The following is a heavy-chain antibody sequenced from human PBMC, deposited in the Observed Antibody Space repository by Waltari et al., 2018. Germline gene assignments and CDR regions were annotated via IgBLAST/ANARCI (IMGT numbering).Heavy chain of an antibody. Sequence: QVQLEQWGAGLLKPSETLSLTCAVYGGSFSGYYWSWIRKPPGKGLEWIGEINHSGSTNYNPSLKSRVTISVDTSKNQFSLKLSSVTAADTAVYYWARGYRYCSSTSCWGYYYYGMDVWGQGTTVTVSS. CDR2: INHSGST. J-gene: IGHJ6*02. V-gene: IGHV4-34*01. D-gene: IGHD2-2*01. CDR1: GGSFSGYY. CDR3: ARGYRYCSSTSCWGYYYYGMDV.